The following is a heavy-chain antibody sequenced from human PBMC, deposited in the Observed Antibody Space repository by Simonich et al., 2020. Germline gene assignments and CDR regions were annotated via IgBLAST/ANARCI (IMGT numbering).Heavy chain of an antibody. CDR2: IKQDGSEK. CDR3: ARDGLGTAYYYYMDV. CDR1: GFTFSSYW. D-gene: IGHD7-27*01. V-gene: IGHV3-7*01. Sequence: EVQLVESGGGLVQPGGSLRLSCAASGFTFSSYWMRWVRQAPGKGLEWVANIKQDGSEKYYVDSVKGRFTISRDNAKNSLYLQMNSLRAEDTAVYYCARDGLGTAYYYYMDVWGKGTTVTVSS. J-gene: IGHJ6*03.